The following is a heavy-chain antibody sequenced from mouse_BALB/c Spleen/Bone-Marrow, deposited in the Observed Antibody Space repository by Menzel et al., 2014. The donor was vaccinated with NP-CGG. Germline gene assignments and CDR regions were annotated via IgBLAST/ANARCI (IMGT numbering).Heavy chain of an antibody. CDR3: ERAEYGYDWFAY. Sequence: QVQLKQSGPELVRPGVSVKISCKGSGYTFTDYAMHWVKQSHAKSLEWIGVISTYSGNTNYNQKFKGKATMTVDKSTSTTYMELARLASEDAAIYYCERAEYGYDWFAYWGQGTLVTISA. D-gene: IGHD2-2*01. CDR2: ISTYSGNT. V-gene: IGHV1-67*01. J-gene: IGHJ3*01. CDR1: GYTFTDYA.